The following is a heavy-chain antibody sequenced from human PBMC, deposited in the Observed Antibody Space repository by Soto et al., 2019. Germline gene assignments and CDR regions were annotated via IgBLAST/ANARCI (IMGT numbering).Heavy chain of an antibody. Sequence: SQTLSLTCAISRDSVSGNSAGWNWVRQSPSRNIEWLGRTYYKSKWYYNYAASVKSRITVSPDTSKNQFSLQLTSVTPEDTAVYYCARGSWDDVSGHYYMDVWDKGTTVTVSS. CDR3: ARGSWDDVSGHYYMDV. V-gene: IGHV6-1*01. J-gene: IGHJ6*03. CDR1: RDSVSGNSAG. CDR2: TYYKSKWYY. D-gene: IGHD1-1*01.